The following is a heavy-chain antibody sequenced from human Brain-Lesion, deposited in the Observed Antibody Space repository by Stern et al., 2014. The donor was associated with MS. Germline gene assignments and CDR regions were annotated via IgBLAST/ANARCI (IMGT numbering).Heavy chain of an antibody. Sequence: QVQLQESGPGLVKPSQTLSLTCTVSGSSVNNGGRYWSWIRQYPGKGLEWIGYTADSGNTYYNPSLQSRRTISTDSSKSQFSLKLRSGTAADTALYYCARVTEFMRFFYPDDGGQGTQVTGS. J-gene: IGHJ4*02. CDR1: GSSVNNGGRY. V-gene: IGHV4-31*03. CDR3: ARVTEFMRFFYPDD. D-gene: IGHD3-3*01. CDR2: TADSGNT.